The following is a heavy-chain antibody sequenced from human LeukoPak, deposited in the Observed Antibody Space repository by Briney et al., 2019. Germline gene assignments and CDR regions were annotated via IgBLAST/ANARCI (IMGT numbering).Heavy chain of an antibody. CDR1: GFTFSSYW. D-gene: IGHD6-19*01. CDR3: ARASGSSGWYHFDY. J-gene: IGHJ4*02. Sequence: SGGSLRLSCAASGFTFSSYWMNWVRQAPGKGLEWVSYISSSGSTIYYADSVKGRFTISRDNAKNSLYLQMNSLRAEDTAVYYCARASGSSGWYHFDYWGQGTLVTVSS. V-gene: IGHV3-48*04. CDR2: ISSSGSTI.